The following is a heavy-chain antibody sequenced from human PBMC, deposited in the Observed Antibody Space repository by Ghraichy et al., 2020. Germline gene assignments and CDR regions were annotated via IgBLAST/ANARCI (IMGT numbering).Heavy chain of an antibody. CDR3: ARHQHDFWSGYNY. D-gene: IGHD3-3*01. CDR2: KDYSGST. J-gene: IGHJ4*02. CDR1: GGSSSYY. V-gene: IGHV4-39*01. Sequence: SETLSLTCTVSGGSSSYYWGWIRQPPGKGLEWIGSKDYSGSTYYKSSLKSRVTISLDTSKNQFSLKLTSVTAADTAVYYCARHQHDFWSGYNYWGQGTLVTVSS.